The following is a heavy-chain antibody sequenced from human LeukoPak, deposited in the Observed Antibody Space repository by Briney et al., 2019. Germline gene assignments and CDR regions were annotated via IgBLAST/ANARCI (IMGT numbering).Heavy chain of an antibody. J-gene: IGHJ4*02. CDR2: ISYDGSNK. CDR3: ARDEGIAVAGTWDY. D-gene: IGHD6-19*01. CDR1: GFTFSSYA. Sequence: GRSLRLSCAASGFTFSSYAMHWVRQAPGKGLEWVAVISYDGSNKYYADSVKGRFTISRDNSKNTLYLQMNSLRAEDTAVYYCARDEGIAVAGTWDYWGQGTLATVSS. V-gene: IGHV3-30*04.